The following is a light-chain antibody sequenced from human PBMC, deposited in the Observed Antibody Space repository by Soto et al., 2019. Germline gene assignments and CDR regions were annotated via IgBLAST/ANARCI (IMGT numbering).Light chain of an antibody. V-gene: IGKV1-39*01. CDR3: QQSYSTLYT. CDR2: AAS. J-gene: IGKJ2*01. CDR1: QSISSY. Sequence: DIQMTQSPSSLSASVGDRVTITCRASQSISSYLNWYQQKPGKAPKLLIYAASSLQSGVPSRFSCSGSGTDFTLTISSLQPEEFATYYCQQSYSTLYTFGQGTKLEIK.